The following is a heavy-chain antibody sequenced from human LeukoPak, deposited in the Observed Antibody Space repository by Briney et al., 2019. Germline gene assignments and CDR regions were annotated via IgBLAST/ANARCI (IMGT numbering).Heavy chain of an antibody. CDR3: ARGYSSGYWNWFDP. J-gene: IGHJ5*02. CDR2: TYYRSKWYN. CDR1: GDSVSSTSAA. V-gene: IGHV6-1*01. D-gene: IGHD6-19*01. Sequence: SQTLTLTCAISGDSVSSTSAAWNWIRQSPSRGLEWLGRTYYRSKWYNDYAVSVKSRITINPDTSKNQFSLQLNSVTPEDTAVYYCARGYSSGYWNWFDPWGQGTLVTVSS.